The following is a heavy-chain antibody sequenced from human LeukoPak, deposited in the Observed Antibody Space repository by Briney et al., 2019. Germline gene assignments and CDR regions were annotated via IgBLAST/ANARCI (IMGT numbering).Heavy chain of an antibody. CDR3: AKDPDYYDSSGPSYFDY. CDR1: GFTFSSYA. J-gene: IGHJ4*02. V-gene: IGHV3-23*01. CDR2: IGGSGGST. D-gene: IGHD3-22*01. Sequence: GGSLRLSWAASGFTFSSYAMSWVRHAPGKGLEWVSAIGGSGGSTYYADSVKGRFTISRDNSKNTLYLQMNSLRAEDTAVYYCAKDPDYYDSSGPSYFDYWGQGTLVTVSS.